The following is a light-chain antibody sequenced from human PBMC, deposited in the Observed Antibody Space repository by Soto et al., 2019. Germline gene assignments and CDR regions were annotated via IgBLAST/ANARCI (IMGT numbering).Light chain of an antibody. Sequence: DIQLTQSPSTLSGSVGDRVTLTWLASQTISSRLAWYQQKPGKAPKLLIYKASTLKSGVPSRFSGSGSGTEFTLTISSLQPDDFATYYCQHYNSYSEAFGQGTKVDI. CDR2: KAS. CDR3: QHYNSYSEA. CDR1: QTISSR. V-gene: IGKV1-5*03. J-gene: IGKJ1*01.